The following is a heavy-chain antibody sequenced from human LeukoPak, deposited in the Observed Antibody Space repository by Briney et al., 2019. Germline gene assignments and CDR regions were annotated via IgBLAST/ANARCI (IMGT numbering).Heavy chain of an antibody. V-gene: IGHV4-59*12. Sequence: PSETLSLTCTVSGGSISSYYWSWIRQPPGKGLEWIGYIYYSGSTNYNPSLKSRVTMSVDTSKNQISLRLTSVTAADTAVYYCAGGIGTTVRGYFDSWGQGTQVTVSS. CDR1: GGSISSYY. J-gene: IGHJ4*02. D-gene: IGHD4-11*01. CDR2: IYYSGST. CDR3: AGGIGTTVRGYFDS.